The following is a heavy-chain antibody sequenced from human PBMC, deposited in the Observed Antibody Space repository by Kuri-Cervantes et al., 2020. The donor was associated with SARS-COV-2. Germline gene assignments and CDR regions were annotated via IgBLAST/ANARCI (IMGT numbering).Heavy chain of an antibody. CDR2: IYYSGST. CDR1: GGSISSYY. Sequence: GSLRLSCTVSGGSISSYYWSWIRQHPGKGLEWIGYIYYSGSTYYNPSLKSRVTISVDTSKNQFSLKLSSVTAADTAVYYCAREHEYCSGGSCYGYWGQGTLVT. D-gene: IGHD2-15*01. CDR3: AREHEYCSGGSCYGY. V-gene: IGHV4-59*01. J-gene: IGHJ4*02.